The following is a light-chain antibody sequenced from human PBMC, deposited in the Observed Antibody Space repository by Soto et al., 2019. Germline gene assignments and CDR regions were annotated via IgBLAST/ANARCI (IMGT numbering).Light chain of an antibody. CDR3: QQYFDLPIT. Sequence: IQMTQSPSSLSASLGDRVTVTLQARQDITHYLNWYQQRPGKAPKLLIYDASNLHAGVPSRFSGSGSGTEFSFTINGLQPEDVAIYFCQQYFDLPITFGQGTRLEIK. CDR1: QDITHY. CDR2: DAS. V-gene: IGKV1-33*01. J-gene: IGKJ5*01.